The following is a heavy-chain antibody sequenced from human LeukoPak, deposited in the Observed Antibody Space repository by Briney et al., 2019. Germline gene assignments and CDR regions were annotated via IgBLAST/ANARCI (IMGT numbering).Heavy chain of an antibody. V-gene: IGHV3-7*01. J-gene: IGHJ6*04. CDR1: GFTFRTIG. CDR2: IKQDGSEK. Sequence: GGSLRLSCAASGFTFRTIGLTWSAKAPGKGLEWVANIKQDGSEKYYVDSVKGRFTISRDNAKNSLYLQMNSLRAEDTAVYYCAELGITMIGGVWGKGTTVTISS. CDR3: AELGITMIGGV. D-gene: IGHD3-10*02.